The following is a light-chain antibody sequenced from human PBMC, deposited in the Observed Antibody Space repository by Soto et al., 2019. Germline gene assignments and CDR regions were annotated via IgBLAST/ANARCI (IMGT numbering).Light chain of an antibody. CDR3: CSYTSSITYV. V-gene: IGLV2-14*01. CDR2: EVS. Sequence: QSVLNQPASVSGSPGQSITISCTGTSSDVGGYNYVSWYQQHPGKAPKLMIYEVSYRPSGVSDRFSGSKSGNTASLTISGLQAEDEADYYCCSYTSSITYVFGTGIQLTVL. CDR1: SSDVGGYNY. J-gene: IGLJ1*01.